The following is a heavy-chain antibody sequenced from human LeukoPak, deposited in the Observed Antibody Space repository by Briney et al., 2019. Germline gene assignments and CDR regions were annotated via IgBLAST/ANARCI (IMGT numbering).Heavy chain of an antibody. CDR1: GFTFSSYA. CDR2: IYSGGST. J-gene: IGHJ4*02. V-gene: IGHV3-66*02. Sequence: GGSLRLSCAASGFTFSSYAMSWVRQAPGKGLEWVSVIYSGGSTYYADSVKGRFTISRDNSKNTLYLQMNSLRAEDTAVYYCARAITLRYYFDYWGQGTLVTVSS. CDR3: ARAITLRYYFDY. D-gene: IGHD3-10*01.